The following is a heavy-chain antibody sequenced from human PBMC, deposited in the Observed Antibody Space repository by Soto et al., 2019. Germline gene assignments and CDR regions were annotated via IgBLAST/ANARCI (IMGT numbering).Heavy chain of an antibody. CDR3: ARELTGTGMYNWFDP. V-gene: IGHV1-18*01. Sequence: QVQLVQSGAEVKKPGASVKVSCKASGYTFTSYGISWVRQAPGQGLEWMGWISAYNGNTNYAQKLQGRVNMTTDTSKSTAYMELRSLRSDDTAVYYCARELTGTGMYNWFDPWGQGTLVTVSS. D-gene: IGHD1-1*01. J-gene: IGHJ5*02. CDR1: GYTFTSYG. CDR2: ISAYNGNT.